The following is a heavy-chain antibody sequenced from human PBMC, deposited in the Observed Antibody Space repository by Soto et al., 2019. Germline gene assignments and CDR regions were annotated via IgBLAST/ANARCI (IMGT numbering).Heavy chain of an antibody. CDR1: GGSISSYY. Sequence: QVQLQESGPGLVKPSETLSLTCTVSGGSISSYYWSWIRQPAGKGLECIGRIYASGSTNYNPSLKIRVTMSVDTSKNQVSLRLTSVTAADTAVYYCTRDVYGSTTSGYYYYAMDVWGQGTTVTVSS. CDR3: TRDVYGSTTSGYYYYAMDV. J-gene: IGHJ6*02. V-gene: IGHV4-4*07. D-gene: IGHD2-2*01. CDR2: IYASGST.